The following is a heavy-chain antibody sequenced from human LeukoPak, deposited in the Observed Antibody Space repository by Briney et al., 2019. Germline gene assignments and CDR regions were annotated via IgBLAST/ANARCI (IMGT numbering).Heavy chain of an antibody. J-gene: IGHJ3*01. CDR2: ISSGSSTI. CDR1: GFIFSTYS. D-gene: IGHD2-2*01. V-gene: IGHV3-48*01. Sequence: GGSLSLSCEASGFIFSTYSMHWVRQAPGKGLEWVSFISSGSSTIYDADSVKGRFTISRDNAKNSLSLQVNSLRAEDTAVYYCARGTYCSNTTCYPLGVFDVWGQGTMVTVSS. CDR3: ARGTYCSNTTCYPLGVFDV.